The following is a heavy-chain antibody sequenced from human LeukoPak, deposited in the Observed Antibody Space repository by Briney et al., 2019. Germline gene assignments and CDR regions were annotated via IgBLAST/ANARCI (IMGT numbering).Heavy chain of an antibody. J-gene: IGHJ6*02. D-gene: IGHD6-6*01. Sequence: SVKVSCKASGGTFSSYAISWVRQAPGQGLEWMGRIIPILGIANYAQKFQGRVTITADKSTGTAYMELSSLRSEDTAVYYCASQLTHYYGMDVWGQGTTVTVSS. V-gene: IGHV1-69*04. CDR1: GGTFSSYA. CDR2: IIPILGIA. CDR3: ASQLTHYYGMDV.